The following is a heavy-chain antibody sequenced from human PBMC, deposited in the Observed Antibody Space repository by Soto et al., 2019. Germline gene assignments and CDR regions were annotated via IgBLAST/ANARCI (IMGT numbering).Heavy chain of an antibody. D-gene: IGHD3-3*01. Sequence: PSETLSLTCTVTGGAISGYYRTWIRQSDGEGLEWIGRIYSSGSTNYNPSLKSRVTISLDTSMNYFSLRLSSVTAADTAVYYCARGQRFSDWFDPWGQGTLVTVSS. CDR3: ARGQRFSDWFDP. CDR2: IYSSGST. CDR1: GGAISGYY. V-gene: IGHV4-4*07. J-gene: IGHJ5*02.